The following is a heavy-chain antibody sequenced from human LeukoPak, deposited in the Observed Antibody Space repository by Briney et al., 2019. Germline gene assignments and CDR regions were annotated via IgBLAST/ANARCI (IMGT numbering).Heavy chain of an antibody. CDR3: AKDLFLVGATPFDY. D-gene: IGHD1-26*01. J-gene: IGHJ4*02. Sequence: PGRSLRLSCAASGFTFSSYGMHWVRQAPGKGLEWVAVISYDGSNKYYADSVKGRFTISRDNSKNTLYLQMNSLRAEDTAVYYCAKDLFLVGATPFDYWGQGTLVTVSS. CDR1: GFTFSSYG. V-gene: IGHV3-30*18. CDR2: ISYDGSNK.